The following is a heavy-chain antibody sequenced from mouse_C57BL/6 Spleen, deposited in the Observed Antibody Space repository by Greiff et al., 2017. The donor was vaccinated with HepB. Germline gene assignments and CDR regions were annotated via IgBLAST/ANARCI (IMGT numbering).Heavy chain of an antibody. CDR3: ARDYAMDY. V-gene: IGHV1-50*01. CDR1: GYTFTSYW. CDR2: IDPSDSYT. Sequence: VQLQQSGAELVKPGASVKLSCKASGYTFTSYWMQWVKQRPGQGLEWIGEIDPSDSYTNYNQKFKGKATLTVDTSSSTAYMQLSSLTSEDSAVYYCARDYAMDYWGQGTSVTVSS. J-gene: IGHJ4*01.